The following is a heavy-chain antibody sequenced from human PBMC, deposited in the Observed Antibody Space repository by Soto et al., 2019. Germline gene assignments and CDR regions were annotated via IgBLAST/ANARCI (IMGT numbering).Heavy chain of an antibody. CDR2: ISYDGTDK. J-gene: IGHJ6*02. D-gene: IGHD3-10*01. Sequence: QVQLVESGGGVVQPGRSLRLSCVGSGFTFRTYGMHWVRQAPGKGLEWVAVISYDGTDKYYTDSVQGLFTISRDNSSSTLYLHRNILRTVDRAVYYCARDHEPSGYGAGRRLAFWGQGAAVIVSS. V-gene: IGHV3-30*03. CDR3: ARDHEPSGYGAGRRLAF. CDR1: GFTFRTYG.